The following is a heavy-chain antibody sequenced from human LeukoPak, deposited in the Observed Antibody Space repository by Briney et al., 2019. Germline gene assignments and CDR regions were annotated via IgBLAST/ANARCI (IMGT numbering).Heavy chain of an antibody. CDR1: GYTFTSYG. V-gene: IGHV1-18*01. Sequence: ASVKVSFKASGYTFTSYGITWVRQAPAQGIEWMGWISVYNGITNYAQKLQGRVTMTTDTPTSTAYMELRSLRSDDTAVYYCARDLTTTSSSLSGYWGQGTLVTVSS. D-gene: IGHD6-6*01. CDR2: ISVYNGIT. J-gene: IGHJ4*02. CDR3: ARDLTTTSSSLSGY.